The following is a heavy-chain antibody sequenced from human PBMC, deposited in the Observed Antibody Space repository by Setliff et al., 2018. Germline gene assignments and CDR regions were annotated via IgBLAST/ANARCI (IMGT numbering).Heavy chain of an antibody. Sequence: SETLSLTCTVSGGSISSGGYYWSWIRQHPGKGLEWIGYIYYSGNTYYNPSLKSRVTISVDTSKNQFSLKLSSVTAADMAVYYCARRETYYNFWSGYYAYWGQGTLVTVSS. V-gene: IGHV4-31*03. CDR1: GGSISSGGYY. CDR2: IYYSGNT. J-gene: IGHJ4*02. D-gene: IGHD3-3*01. CDR3: ARRETYYNFWSGYYAY.